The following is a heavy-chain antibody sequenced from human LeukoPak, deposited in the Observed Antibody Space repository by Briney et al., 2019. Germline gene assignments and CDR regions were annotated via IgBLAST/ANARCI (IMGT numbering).Heavy chain of an antibody. V-gene: IGHV3-30*02. Sequence: PGGSLRLTCAAPGFTFSSYGMHWVRQAPGKGLEWGAFIRYDGSNKYYADSVKGRFTISRDNSKNTVYLQMNSLRAEDTAMYNCARGPRVGAAGFVYYHYIDVWGKGTTVIVSS. D-gene: IGHD1-26*01. CDR2: IRYDGSNK. CDR3: ARGPRVGAAGFVYYHYIDV. CDR1: GFTFSSYG. J-gene: IGHJ6*03.